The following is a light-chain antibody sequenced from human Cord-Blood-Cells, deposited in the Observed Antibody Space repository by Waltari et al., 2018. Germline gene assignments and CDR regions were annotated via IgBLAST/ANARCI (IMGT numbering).Light chain of an antibody. V-gene: IGKV1-39*01. CDR3: QQSYSTLLFT. CDR2: AAS. CDR1: QSISSY. J-gene: IGKJ3*01. Sequence: DIQMTQSPSSLSASVGDRVTITCRASQSISSYLNWYQQKPGKAPKLLIYAASSLQSGVPSRFSGSGSGTDFTLTISILQPEDFATYYCQQSYSTLLFTFGPGTKVDIK.